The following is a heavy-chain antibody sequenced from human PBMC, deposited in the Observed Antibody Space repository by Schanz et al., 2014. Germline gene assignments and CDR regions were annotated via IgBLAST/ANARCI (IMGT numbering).Heavy chain of an antibody. Sequence: VQSVHSGTEVQKLGASVKVSCQTSGYTFTAYGINWVRQAPGQGLEWMGRIIPSLGLAKYEQKFQDKVTITADTSTSTAYMDLRSLRSDDTAVYYCARDQSPYTNSSDVRYFDYWGQGSLVTVSS. CDR1: GYTFTAYG. J-gene: IGHJ4*02. CDR3: ARDQSPYTNSSDVRYFDY. V-gene: IGHV1-69*09. D-gene: IGHD6-6*01. CDR2: IIPSLGLA.